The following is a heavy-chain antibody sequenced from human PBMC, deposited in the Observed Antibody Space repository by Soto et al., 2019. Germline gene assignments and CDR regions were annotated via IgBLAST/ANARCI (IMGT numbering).Heavy chain of an antibody. D-gene: IGHD3-3*01. Sequence: PGGSLRLSCAASGFTFSSYAMSWVRQAPGKGLEWVSAISGSGGSTYYADSVKGRFTISRDNSKNTLYLQMNSLRAEDTAVYYCAKARAPYDFWSGNWFDPWAQGTLVTVSS. CDR3: AKARAPYDFWSGNWFDP. J-gene: IGHJ5*02. CDR2: ISGSGGST. CDR1: GFTFSSYA. V-gene: IGHV3-23*01.